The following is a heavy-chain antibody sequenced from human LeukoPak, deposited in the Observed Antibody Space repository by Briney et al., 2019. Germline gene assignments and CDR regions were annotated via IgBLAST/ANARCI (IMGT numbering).Heavy chain of an antibody. D-gene: IGHD4-17*01. V-gene: IGHV4-4*07. J-gene: IGHJ6*02. CDR3: ARDGDRSLDYYYYGMDV. CDR2: IYTSGST. CDR1: GDSLCGHY. Sequence: SSETLSLTCKVSGDSLCGHYWSWIRQPTRKGLEWIGRIYTSGSTNYNPSLKSRVTMSVDTSKNQFSLKLSSVTAADTAVYYCARDGDRSLDYYYYGMDVWGQGTTVTVSS.